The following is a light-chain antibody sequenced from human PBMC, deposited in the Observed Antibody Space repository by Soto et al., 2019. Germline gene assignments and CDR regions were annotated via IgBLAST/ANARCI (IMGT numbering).Light chain of an antibody. Sequence: AIQMTQSPSSLSASLGDRVTITCRASQGIRSDLGWYQQKPGKAPKLLIYAASSLQSGVPSRFSGSGSGTDFTLTISSLQPEDFATYYCLQDYNYPLTFGGGTKVEIK. CDR1: QGIRSD. CDR2: AAS. V-gene: IGKV1-6*01. CDR3: LQDYNYPLT. J-gene: IGKJ4*02.